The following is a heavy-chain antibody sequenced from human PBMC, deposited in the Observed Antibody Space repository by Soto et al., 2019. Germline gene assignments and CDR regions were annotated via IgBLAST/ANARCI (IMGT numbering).Heavy chain of an antibody. J-gene: IGHJ6*02. CDR1: GYTFTSYY. V-gene: IGHV1-46*01. CDR2: INPSGGST. CDR3: ARYSSNWFQTEGMDV. D-gene: IGHD6-13*01. Sequence: ASVKVSCKASGYTFTSYYMHWVRQAPGQGLEWMGIINPSGGSTSYAQKFQGRVTMTRDTSTSTVYMELSSLRSEDTAVYYCARYSSNWFQTEGMDVWGQGTTVTVSS.